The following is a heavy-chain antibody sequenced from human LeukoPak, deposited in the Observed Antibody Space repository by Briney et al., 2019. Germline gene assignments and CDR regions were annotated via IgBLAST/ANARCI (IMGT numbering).Heavy chain of an antibody. CDR1: GSTFSSYG. J-gene: IGHJ6*03. CDR2: IRYDGSNK. Sequence: PGGSLRLSCAASGSTFSSYGMHWVRQAPGKGLEWVAFIRYDGSNKYYADSVKGRFTISRDNSKNTLYLQMNSLRAEDTAVYYCAKDSTSCYTGCDYYYYMDVWGKGTTVTVSS. V-gene: IGHV3-30*02. D-gene: IGHD2-2*02. CDR3: AKDSTSCYTGCDYYYYMDV.